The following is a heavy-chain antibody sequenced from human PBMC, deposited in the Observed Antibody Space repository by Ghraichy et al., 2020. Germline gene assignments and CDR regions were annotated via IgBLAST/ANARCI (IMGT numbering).Heavy chain of an antibody. CDR3: ARSLGYCSSTSCPPYYYYMDV. CDR1: GGSISSSNW. Sequence: SETLSLTCAVSGGSISSSNWWSWVRQPPGKGLEWIGEIYHSGSTNYNPSLKSRVTISVDKSKNQFSLKLSSVTAPDTAVYYCARSLGYCSSTSCPPYYYYMDVWGKGTTVTVSS. V-gene: IGHV4-4*02. CDR2: IYHSGST. D-gene: IGHD2-2*01. J-gene: IGHJ6*03.